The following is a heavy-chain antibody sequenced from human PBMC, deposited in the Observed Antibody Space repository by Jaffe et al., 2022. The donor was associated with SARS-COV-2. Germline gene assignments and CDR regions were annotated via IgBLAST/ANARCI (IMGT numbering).Heavy chain of an antibody. V-gene: IGHV4-39*01. CDR1: GGSISSSSYY. CDR3: ARQRDDSSGFLRLGDYMVPYYFDY. D-gene: IGHD3-22*01. CDR2: IYYSGST. J-gene: IGHJ4*02. Sequence: QLQLQESGPGLVKPSETLSLTCTVSGGSISSSSYYWGWIRQPPGKGLEWIGSIYYSGSTYYNPSLKSRVTISVDTSKNQFSLKLSSVTAADTAVYYCARQRDDSSGFLRLGDYMVPYYFDYWGQGTLVTVSS.